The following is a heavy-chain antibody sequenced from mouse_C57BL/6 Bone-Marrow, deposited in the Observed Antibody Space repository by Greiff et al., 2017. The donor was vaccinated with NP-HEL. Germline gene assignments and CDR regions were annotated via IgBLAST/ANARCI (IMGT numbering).Heavy chain of an antibody. CDR1: GYTFTDHT. Sequence: VQLQQSDAELVKPGASVKISCKVSGYTFTDHTIHWMKQRPEQGLEWIGYIYPRDGSTKYNAKFKGKATLTADKSSSTAYMQLNSLTSEDSAVYFCARSRNYDYDASPFAYWGQGTLVTVSA. D-gene: IGHD2-4*01. CDR2: IYPRDGST. V-gene: IGHV1-78*01. J-gene: IGHJ3*01. CDR3: ARSRNYDYDASPFAY.